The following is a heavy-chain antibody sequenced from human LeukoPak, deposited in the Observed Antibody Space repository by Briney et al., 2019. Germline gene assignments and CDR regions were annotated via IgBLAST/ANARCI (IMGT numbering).Heavy chain of an antibody. J-gene: IGHJ4*02. Sequence: SETLSLTCTVSGGSISSYYWSWIRQPPGKGLEWIGYIYYSGSTNYNPSLKSRVTISVDTSKNQFSLKLSSVTAADTAVYYCARAHSYYYDRSGYYWDYWGQGTLVTVSS. CDR3: ARAHSYYYDRSGYYWDY. V-gene: IGHV4-59*01. D-gene: IGHD3-22*01. CDR2: IYYSGST. CDR1: GGSISSYY.